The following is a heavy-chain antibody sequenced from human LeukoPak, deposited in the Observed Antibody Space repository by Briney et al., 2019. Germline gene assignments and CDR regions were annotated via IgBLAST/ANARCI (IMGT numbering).Heavy chain of an antibody. CDR3: ARTKPNYYDSSGYPDY. J-gene: IGHJ4*02. Sequence: GESLKISCKGSGYSFTSYWIGWVRQMPGKGLEWMGIIYPVDSDTGYSPSFQGQVTISADKSISTAYLQWSSLKASDTAMYYCARTKPNYYDSSGYPDYWGQGTLVTVSS. CDR1: GYSFTSYW. CDR2: IYPVDSDT. V-gene: IGHV5-51*01. D-gene: IGHD3-22*01.